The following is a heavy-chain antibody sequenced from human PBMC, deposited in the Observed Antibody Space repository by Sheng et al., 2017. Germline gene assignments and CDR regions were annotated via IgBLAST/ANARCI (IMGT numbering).Heavy chain of an antibody. Sequence: EVQLVESGGGLVQPGGSLRLSCAASGFTFSSYWMSWVRQVPGKGPEWVANIRQDGITKYYGDSVKGRFTISRDNAKKSLYLQMNSLRAEDTAVYYCARLEFSSSSRGFDFWAEGTLVTVSS. J-gene: IGHJ4*02. CDR3: ARLEFSSSSRGFDF. V-gene: IGHV3-7*01. D-gene: IGHD6-6*01. CDR2: IRQDGITK. CDR1: GFTFSSYW.